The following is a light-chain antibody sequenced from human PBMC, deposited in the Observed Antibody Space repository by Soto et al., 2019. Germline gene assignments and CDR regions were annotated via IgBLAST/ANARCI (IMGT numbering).Light chain of an antibody. J-gene: IGLJ3*02. V-gene: IGLV2-14*01. Sequence: QSVLTQPASVSGSPGQSITISCTGTSSDVGGYNFVSWFQQHPGKAPKLMIYEVSNRPSGVSNRFSGSKSGNTASLTISGLQAEDEADYYCTSYTRGTTWVFGGGTKLTVL. CDR3: TSYTRGTTWV. CDR1: SSDVGGYNF. CDR2: EVS.